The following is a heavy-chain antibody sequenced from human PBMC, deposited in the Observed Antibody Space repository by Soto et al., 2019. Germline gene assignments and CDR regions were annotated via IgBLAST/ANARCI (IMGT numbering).Heavy chain of an antibody. Sequence: GASVKVSCKASGYTFTSYDINWVRQATGQGLEWMGWMNPNSGNTGYAQKFQGRVTMTRNTSISTAYMELSSLRSEDTAVYYCASRYCSGGSCYYYYGMDVWGQGTTVTVSS. CDR2: MNPNSGNT. CDR3: ASRYCSGGSCYYYYGMDV. J-gene: IGHJ6*02. V-gene: IGHV1-8*01. D-gene: IGHD2-15*01. CDR1: GYTFTSYD.